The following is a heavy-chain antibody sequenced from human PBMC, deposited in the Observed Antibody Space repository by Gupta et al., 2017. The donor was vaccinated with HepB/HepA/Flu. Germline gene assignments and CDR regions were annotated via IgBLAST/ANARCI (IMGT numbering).Heavy chain of an antibody. CDR1: GFTFRSYS. D-gene: IGHD1-26*01. CDR3: ARGFKGGIGIWCDP. Sequence: EVQLVESGGGLVKPGGSLRLSCAASGFTFRSYSMNWGRQAPGKGLEWVSSISSSRSYIYYADSVKGRLTISRDNAKNSLYLQMNSLRAEDTAVYYCARGFKGGIGIWCDPWGQGTLVTVSA. CDR2: ISSSRSYI. J-gene: IGHJ5*02. V-gene: IGHV3-21*01.